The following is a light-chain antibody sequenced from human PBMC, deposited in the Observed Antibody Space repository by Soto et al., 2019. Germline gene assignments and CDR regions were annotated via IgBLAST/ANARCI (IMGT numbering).Light chain of an antibody. CDR1: QSVSSSY. J-gene: IGKJ4*01. CDR2: GAS. V-gene: IGKV3-20*01. Sequence: EIVLTQSPGTLSLSPGERVTLSCRASQSVSSSYLAWYQQKPGQAPRLLIYGASSRATGIPDRFSGSGSGTDFTLTISRLEPEDFAVNYCQQYGSSPPLTFGGGTKVEIK. CDR3: QQYGSSPPLT.